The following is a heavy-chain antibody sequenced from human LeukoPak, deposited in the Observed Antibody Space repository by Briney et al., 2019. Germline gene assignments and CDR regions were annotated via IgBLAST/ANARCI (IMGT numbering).Heavy chain of an antibody. J-gene: IGHJ5*02. CDR1: GFTFSSYS. V-gene: IGHV3-21*01. D-gene: IGHD3-10*02. Sequence: GGSLRLSCAASGFTFSSYSMNWVRQAPGKGLEWVSSISSSSSYIYYADSVKGRFTISRDNAKNSLYLQMNSLRAEDTAVYYCAKEWDSLMVGELRDPWGQGTLVTVSS. CDR2: ISSSSSYI. CDR3: AKEWDSLMVGELRDP.